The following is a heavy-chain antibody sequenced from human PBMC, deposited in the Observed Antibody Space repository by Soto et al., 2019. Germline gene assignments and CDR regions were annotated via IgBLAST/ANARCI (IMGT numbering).Heavy chain of an antibody. J-gene: IGHJ6*02. V-gene: IGHV3-48*02. CDR1: GFTFSSYS. Sequence: GGSLRLSCAASGFTFSSYSMNWVRQAPGKGLEWVSCISSSSSTIYYADSVKGRFTISRDNAKNSLYLQMNSLRDEDTAVYYCARESTAYYYYGMDVWGQGTTVTVSS. D-gene: IGHD5-18*01. CDR3: ARESTAYYYYGMDV. CDR2: ISSSSSTI.